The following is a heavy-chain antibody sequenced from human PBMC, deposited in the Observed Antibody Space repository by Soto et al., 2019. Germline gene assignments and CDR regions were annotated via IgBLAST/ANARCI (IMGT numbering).Heavy chain of an antibody. J-gene: IGHJ4*02. D-gene: IGHD1-1*01. Sequence: PGGSLRLSCAGSGFTFSTHAMVWVRQAPGKGLEWVSSISSSGTYVYYADSVEGRFTIFRDDARNSVYLQMNSLTVEDPAVYYSGRDGNYHEFWGQGPQVTVYS. V-gene: IGHV3-21*01. CDR1: GFTFSTHA. CDR3: GRDGNYHEF. CDR2: ISSSGTYV.